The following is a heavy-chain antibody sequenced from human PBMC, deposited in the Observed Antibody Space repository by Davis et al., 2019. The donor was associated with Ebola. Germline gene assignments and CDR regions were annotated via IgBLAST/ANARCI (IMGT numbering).Heavy chain of an antibody. Sequence: ASVKVSCKVSGYTLTELSMHWVRQAPGKGLEWMGGFDPEDGETIYAQKFQGRVTMTEDTSTDTAYMELSSLRSEDTAVYYCATDLSTYGDYDYWGQGTLVTVSS. CDR1: GYTLTELS. J-gene: IGHJ4*02. D-gene: IGHD4-17*01. V-gene: IGHV1-24*01. CDR3: ATDLSTYGDYDY. CDR2: FDPEDGET.